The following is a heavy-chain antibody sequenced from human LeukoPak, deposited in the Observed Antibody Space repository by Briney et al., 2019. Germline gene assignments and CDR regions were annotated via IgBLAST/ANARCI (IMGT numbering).Heavy chain of an antibody. CDR3: ARQGGWNPTSYYFDY. CDR1: GGSFSGYY. J-gene: IGHJ4*02. D-gene: IGHD1-1*01. V-gene: IGHV4-34*01. Sequence: SETLSLTCAVYGGSFSGYYWSWIRQPPGKGLEWIGEINHSGSTNYNPSLKSRVTISVDTSKNQFSLKLSSVTAADTAVYYCARQGGWNPTSYYFDYWGQGTLVTVSS. CDR2: INHSGST.